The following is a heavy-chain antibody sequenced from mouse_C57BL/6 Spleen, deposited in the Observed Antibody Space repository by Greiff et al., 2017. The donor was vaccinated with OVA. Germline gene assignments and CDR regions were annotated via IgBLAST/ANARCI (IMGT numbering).Heavy chain of an antibody. CDR3: ARGGYYWYFDV. CDR2: ISSGSSTI. D-gene: IGHD1-1*02. J-gene: IGHJ1*03. CDR1: GFTFSDYG. V-gene: IGHV5-17*01. Sequence: EVKLVESGGGLVKPGGSLKLSCAASGFTFSDYGMHWVRQAPEKGLEWVAYISSGSSTISYADTVKGRFTISRDNAKNTLFLQMTSLRSEDTAMYYCARGGYYWYFDVWGTGTTVTVSS.